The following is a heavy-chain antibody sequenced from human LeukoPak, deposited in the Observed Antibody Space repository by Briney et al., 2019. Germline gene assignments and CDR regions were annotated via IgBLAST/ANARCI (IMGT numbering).Heavy chain of an antibody. CDR2: IYHSGGA. CDR1: GASIDSHSW. Sequence: SGTLSLTCAVSGASIDSHSWWSWVRQPPGKGLEWIGEIYHSGGANYKPSLKSRVTMSVDTSKNHFSLKLTSVTAADTAVYYCARGTDFWSGYWSTRGPQNYWGQGTLVTVSS. CDR3: ARGTDFWSGYWSTRGPQNY. V-gene: IGHV4-4*02. J-gene: IGHJ4*02. D-gene: IGHD3-3*01.